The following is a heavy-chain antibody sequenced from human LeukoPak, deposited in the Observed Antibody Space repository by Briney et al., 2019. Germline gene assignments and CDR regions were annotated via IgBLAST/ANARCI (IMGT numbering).Heavy chain of an antibody. Sequence: SETLSLTCTVSGGSINSSSYSWAWVRQPPGKGLEWIGSIFYDGSAYYNPSLKSRLTISINTSKNQFFLKQSTVTAADTANYYFARADYGVDVDYWGQGTLVTVSS. J-gene: IGHJ4*02. CDR3: ARADYGVDVDY. V-gene: IGHV4-39*07. CDR1: GGSINSSSYS. CDR2: IFYDGSA. D-gene: IGHD4-17*01.